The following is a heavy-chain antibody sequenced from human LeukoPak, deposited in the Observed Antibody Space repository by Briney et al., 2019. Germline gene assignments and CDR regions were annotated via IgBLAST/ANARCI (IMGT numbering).Heavy chain of an antibody. V-gene: IGHV1-46*01. CDR2: INPDGGNT. J-gene: IGHJ3*02. CDR1: GYTFTNSY. CDR3: ARIRDGYNDAYDI. D-gene: IGHD5-24*01. Sequence: ASVTVSCKASGYTFTNSYIHWVRQAPGQVLEWMGLINPDGGNTNYAQNFQGRVTLTRDTSTSTVYMELSSLRSEDTAIYYCARIRDGYNDAYDIWGQGTVVTVPS.